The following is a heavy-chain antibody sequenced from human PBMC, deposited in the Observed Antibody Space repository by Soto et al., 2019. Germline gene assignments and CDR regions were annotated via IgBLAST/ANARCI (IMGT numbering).Heavy chain of an antibody. CDR3: AKSVNYGPYYYYYYYMDV. CDR2: ISGSGGST. CDR1: GFTFSSYA. D-gene: IGHD4-17*01. J-gene: IGHJ6*03. V-gene: IGHV3-23*01. Sequence: GGSLRLSCAASGFTFSSYAMSWVRQAPGKGLEWVSAISGSGGSTYYADSVKGRFTISRDNSKNTLYLQMNSLRAEDTAVYYCAKSVNYGPYYYYYYYMDVWGKGTTVTVSS.